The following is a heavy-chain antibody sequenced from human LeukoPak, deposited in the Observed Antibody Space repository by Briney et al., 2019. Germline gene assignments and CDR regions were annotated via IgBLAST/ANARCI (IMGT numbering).Heavy chain of an antibody. CDR3: ARLPYDFWSGYYELDY. CDR1: GFTFSNYA. J-gene: IGHJ4*02. CDR2: ISGIGYTT. V-gene: IGHV3-23*01. D-gene: IGHD3-3*01. Sequence: GGSLRLSCAAPGFTFSNYAMSWVRQAPGKGLEWVSGISGIGYTTYYADSVKGRFTISRDNSKNTLYLQMNSLRAEDTAVYYCARLPYDFWSGYYELDYWGQGTLVTVSS.